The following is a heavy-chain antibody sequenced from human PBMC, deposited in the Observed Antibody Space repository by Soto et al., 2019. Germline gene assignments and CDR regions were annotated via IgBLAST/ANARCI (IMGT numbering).Heavy chain of an antibody. Sequence: GGSLRLSCAASGFTFSSYGMHWVRQAPGKGLEWVAVISYDGSNKYYADSVKGRFTISRDNSKNTLYLQMNSLRAEDTAVYYCAKGGYYDSSGYYASVDYWGQGTLVTVSS. J-gene: IGHJ4*02. CDR3: AKGGYYDSSGYYASVDY. CDR2: ISYDGSNK. CDR1: GFTFSSYG. V-gene: IGHV3-30*18. D-gene: IGHD3-22*01.